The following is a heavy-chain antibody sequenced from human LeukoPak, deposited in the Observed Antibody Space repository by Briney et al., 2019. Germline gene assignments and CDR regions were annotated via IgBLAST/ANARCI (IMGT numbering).Heavy chain of an antibody. D-gene: IGHD6-19*01. V-gene: IGHV4-4*09. CDR3: ARPYSSGWSGAFDI. CDR1: GGSISSYY. CDR2: IYTSGNT. Sequence: SETLSLTCTVSGGSISSYYWSWIRQPPGKGLEWIGNIYTSGNTNYNPSLKSRVAISVDTSKNQFSVKLNSVTAADTAVYYCARPYSSGWSGAFDIWGQGTMVTVSS. J-gene: IGHJ3*02.